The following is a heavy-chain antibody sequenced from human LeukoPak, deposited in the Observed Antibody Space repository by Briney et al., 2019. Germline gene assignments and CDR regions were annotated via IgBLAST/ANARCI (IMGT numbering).Heavy chain of an antibody. Sequence: GGSLRLSCAASGFTVSSNEMSWVRQAPGKGLEWVSSISGGSTYYADSRKGRFTISRDNSKNTLHLQMNSLRAEDTAVYYCARDQMATDYPLAPDFWGQGTLVTVSS. J-gene: IGHJ4*02. CDR2: ISGGST. V-gene: IGHV3-38-3*01. D-gene: IGHD5-12*01. CDR1: GFTVSSNE. CDR3: ARDQMATDYPLAPDF.